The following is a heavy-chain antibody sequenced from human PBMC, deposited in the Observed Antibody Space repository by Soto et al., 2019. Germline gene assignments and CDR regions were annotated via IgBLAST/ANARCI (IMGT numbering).Heavy chain of an antibody. V-gene: IGHV1-2*02. CDR2: INPDSGGT. J-gene: IGHJ4*02. CDR1: GYTFSGFY. D-gene: IGHD6-19*01. Sequence: ASVKVSCKASGYTFSGFYMHWVRQAPGQGLEWMGWINPDSGGTKSAEKFQGRVTMTRDTSISTAYMELSRLTSDDTAVYYCASAAVTGTAGLDFWGQGTQVTVSS. CDR3: ASAAVTGTAGLDF.